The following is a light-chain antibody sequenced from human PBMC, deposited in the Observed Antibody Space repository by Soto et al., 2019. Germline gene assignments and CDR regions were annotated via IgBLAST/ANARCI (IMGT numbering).Light chain of an antibody. Sequence: DIQMTQSPSSLSASVGDRVTITCRASQSSSNYINWYQQKPGKAPKLLIYAASSLQSGVPSRYSGSGSGTDFTLTINSMQPEDFATYYCQQSYRTPYTFGQGNKLEIK. CDR2: AAS. CDR3: QQSYRTPYT. CDR1: QSSSNY. J-gene: IGKJ2*01. V-gene: IGKV1-39*01.